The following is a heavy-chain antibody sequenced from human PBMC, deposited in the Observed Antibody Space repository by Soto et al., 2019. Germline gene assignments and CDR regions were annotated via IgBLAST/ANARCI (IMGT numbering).Heavy chain of an antibody. J-gene: IGHJ6*02. V-gene: IGHV1-2*04. D-gene: IGHD2-8*01. CDR1: GYSFTDYH. CDR2: INPKSGGT. CDR3: ARGDSTDCSNGVCSFFYYYGMDV. Sequence: ASVKVSCKASGYSFTDYHIHWVRQAPGQGLEWLGRINPKSGGTSTAQKFQGWVTMTTDTSISTASMELTRLTSDDTAIYYCARGDSTDCSNGVCSFFYYYGMDVWGQGTTVTVSS.